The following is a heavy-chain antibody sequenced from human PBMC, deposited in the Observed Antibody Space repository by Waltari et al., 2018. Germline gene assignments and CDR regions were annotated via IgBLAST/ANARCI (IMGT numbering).Heavy chain of an antibody. CDR3: ARDRVEMATIWHYYYGMDV. Sequence: QVQLVQSGAEVKKPGASVKVSCKASGYTFTGYYMHWVRQAPGQGLEWMGWINPNSGGTNYAQKFQGRVTMTRDTSISTAYMELSRLRSDDTAVYYCARDRVEMATIWHYYYGMDVWGQGTTVTVSS. CDR1: GYTFTGYY. D-gene: IGHD5-12*01. CDR2: INPNSGGT. V-gene: IGHV1-2*02. J-gene: IGHJ6*02.